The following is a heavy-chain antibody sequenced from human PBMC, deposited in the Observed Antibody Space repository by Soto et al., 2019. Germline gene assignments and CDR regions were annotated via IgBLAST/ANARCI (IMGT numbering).Heavy chain of an antibody. CDR1: GFTFSNYG. CDR3: ARDGDVNTGVGKDY. V-gene: IGHV3-33*01. J-gene: IGHJ4*02. CDR2: IWYDGGNK. Sequence: QVQLVESGGGVVQPGRSLRLSCAASGFTFSNYGMHWVRQAPGKGLEWVAFIWYDGGNKYYAESVKGRFTISRDNSKNTLYLQMNSLRAEDTAVYYCARDGDVNTGVGKDYWGQGTLVTVSS. D-gene: IGHD7-27*01.